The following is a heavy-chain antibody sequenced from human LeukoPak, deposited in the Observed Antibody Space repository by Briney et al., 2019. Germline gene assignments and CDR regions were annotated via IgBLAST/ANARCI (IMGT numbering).Heavy chain of an antibody. CDR1: GYTFTSYG. CDR3: ARDSRKWELHSPEI. J-gene: IGHJ3*02. CDR2: ISAYNGNT. V-gene: IGHV1-18*01. D-gene: IGHD1-26*01. Sequence: ASVKVSCKASGYTFTSYGISWVRQAPGQGLEWMGWISAYNGNTNYAQKLQGRVTMTTDTSTSTAYMELRSLRSDDTAVYYCARDSRKWELHSPEIWGQGTMVTVSS.